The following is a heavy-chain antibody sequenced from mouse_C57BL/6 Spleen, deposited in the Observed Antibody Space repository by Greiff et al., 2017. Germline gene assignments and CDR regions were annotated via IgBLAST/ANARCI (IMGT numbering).Heavy chain of an antibody. CDR3: TGRYFDY. Sequence: EVKVIESGGGLVQPGGSMKLSCVASGFTFSNYWMNWVRQSPEKGLEWVAQIRLKSDNYATHYAESVKGRFTISRDDSKSSVYLQMNNLRAEDTGIYYCTGRYFDYWGQGTTLTVSS. CDR2: IRLKSDNYAT. V-gene: IGHV6-3*01. J-gene: IGHJ2*01. CDR1: GFTFSNYW.